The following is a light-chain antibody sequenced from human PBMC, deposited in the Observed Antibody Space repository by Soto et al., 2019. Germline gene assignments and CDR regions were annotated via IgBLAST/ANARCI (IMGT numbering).Light chain of an antibody. CDR1: QNVENY. CDR2: DVS. CDR3: QQYNSYSRT. Sequence: DIQMTQSPSTLSASVGDRVTITCRASQNVENYLAWYQQKPGKAPKLLIYDVSSLESGVPSRFSGSGSETEFTLTISSLFPDDFATYYCQQYNSYSRTFGQGAKVHIK. J-gene: IGKJ1*01. V-gene: IGKV1-5*01.